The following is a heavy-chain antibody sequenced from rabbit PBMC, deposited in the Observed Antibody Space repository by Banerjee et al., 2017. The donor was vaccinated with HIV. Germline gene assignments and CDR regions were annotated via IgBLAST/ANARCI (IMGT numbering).Heavy chain of an antibody. J-gene: IGHJ4*01. CDR1: GFTLNSDW. V-gene: IGHV1S40*01. CDR3: ARDLAGVIGWNFGL. D-gene: IGHD4-1*01. Sequence: QSLEESGGDLVKPGASLTLTCTASGFTLNSDWMCWVRQAPGKGLEWIACIDVGSSGSTYYASWAKGRFTISKTSSTTVTLQMTSLTAADTATYFCARDLAGVIGWNFGLWGPGTLVTVS. CDR2: IDVGSSGST.